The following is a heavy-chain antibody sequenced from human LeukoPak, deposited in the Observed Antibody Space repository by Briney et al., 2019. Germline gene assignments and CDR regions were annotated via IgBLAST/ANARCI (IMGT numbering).Heavy chain of an antibody. J-gene: IGHJ4*02. CDR1: GYTFTGYY. Sequence: ASVKVSCKASGYTFTGYYMHWVRQAPGQGLEWMGWINPNSGGTNYAQKFQGRVTMTRDTSISTAYMELSRLRSDDTAVYYCARDILRQQLVTEGGGIYYLDYWGQGTLVTVSS. CDR2: INPNSGGT. D-gene: IGHD6-13*01. CDR3: ARDILRQQLVTEGGGIYYLDY. V-gene: IGHV1-2*02.